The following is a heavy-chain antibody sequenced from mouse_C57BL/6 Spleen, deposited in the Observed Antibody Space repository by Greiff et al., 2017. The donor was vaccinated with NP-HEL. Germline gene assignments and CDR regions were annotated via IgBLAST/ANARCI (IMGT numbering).Heavy chain of an antibody. Sequence: QLHQSLAALVMPGSSVKLSCTSSGFTFTTSSMHWVMQRPVPGLEWIGRIDPANGSTKYSPKFQGKATLTADKSSNTAYLQLSSLTSEDTASDNGADYDYDPYFDYWGQGTTLTVSS. CDR1: GFTFTTSS. V-gene: IGHV14-3*01. J-gene: IGHJ2*01. CDR3: ADYDYDPYFDY. CDR2: IDPANGST. D-gene: IGHD2-4*01.